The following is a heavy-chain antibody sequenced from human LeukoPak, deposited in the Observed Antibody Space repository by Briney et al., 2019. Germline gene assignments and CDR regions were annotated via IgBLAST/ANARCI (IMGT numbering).Heavy chain of an antibody. V-gene: IGHV4-4*02. CDR1: GGSISNSNW. J-gene: IGHJ4*02. CDR3: ARDQAERGRLDY. Sequence: PSGTLSLTCAVSGGSISNSNWWSWVRQPPGKGLEWIGEIYHSGGTNYNPSLKSRVTISVDKSKNQFSPKLSSVTAADTAVYYCARDQAERGRLDYWGQGTLVTVSS. CDR2: IYHSGGT.